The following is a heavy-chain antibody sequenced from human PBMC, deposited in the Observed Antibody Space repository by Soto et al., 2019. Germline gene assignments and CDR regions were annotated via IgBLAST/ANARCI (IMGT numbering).Heavy chain of an antibody. V-gene: IGHV4-31*01. Sequence: QVQLQESGPGLVKPSETLSLSCSVSGVSVSTSGHYWNCIRQHTGKGREWIVYIDSSGTSYYNPFLTCLLVSSTAPSMNQIYLSLSSVTADDTAVYFCTVGLFLDVWGRGTTVTVSS. CDR1: GVSVSTSGHY. CDR2: IDSSGTS. CDR3: TVGLFLDV. J-gene: IGHJ6*04. D-gene: IGHD1-26*01.